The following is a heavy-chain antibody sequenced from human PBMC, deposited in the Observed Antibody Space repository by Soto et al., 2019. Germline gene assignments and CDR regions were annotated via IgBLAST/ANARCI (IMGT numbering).Heavy chain of an antibody. Sequence: QVQLQQWGTGLLKPSETLSLTCAVYGGSFSGYYWSWIRQPPGKGPEWIGEINHSGSTNYNPSLRSRVTISVDTSKNQFSLNLSSVTAADTAVYYCARDGAPYSGSYSGWYFDLWGRGTLVTVSS. CDR2: INHSGST. CDR3: ARDGAPYSGSYSGWYFDL. CDR1: GGSFSGYY. V-gene: IGHV4-34*01. D-gene: IGHD1-26*01. J-gene: IGHJ2*01.